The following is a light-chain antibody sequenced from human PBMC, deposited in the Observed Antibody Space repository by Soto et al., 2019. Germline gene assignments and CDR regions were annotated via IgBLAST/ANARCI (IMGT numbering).Light chain of an antibody. CDR2: GAS. J-gene: IGKJ3*01. CDR1: QSVSSSS. CDR3: QQYRT. Sequence: ETVLTQSPGTLSLSPGERATLSCRASQSVSSSSLAWYQQKPGQAPRLLIFGASNRATGIPDRFSGSGSGTGFILTISRLEPEDFAVYYCQQYRTFGPGTKVDIK. V-gene: IGKV3-20*01.